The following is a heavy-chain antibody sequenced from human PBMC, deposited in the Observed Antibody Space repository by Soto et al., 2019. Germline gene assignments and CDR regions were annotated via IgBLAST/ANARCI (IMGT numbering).Heavy chain of an antibody. D-gene: IGHD3-22*01. CDR3: ARDGRGGSGYYSGY. J-gene: IGHJ4*02. V-gene: IGHV3-33*01. Sequence: QVQLVESGGGVVQPGRSLRLSCAASGFTFSSYGMHWVRQAPGKGLEWVAVIWYDGSNKYYADSVKGRFTISRDNSKNTLYLQMNSLRAEDTAVYYCARDGRGGSGYYSGYWGQGTLVTVSS. CDR2: IWYDGSNK. CDR1: GFTFSSYG.